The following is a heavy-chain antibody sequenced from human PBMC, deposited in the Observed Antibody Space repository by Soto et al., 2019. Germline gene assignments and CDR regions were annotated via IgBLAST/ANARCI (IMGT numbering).Heavy chain of an antibody. V-gene: IGHV3-74*01. CDR1: GFTFSSYW. Sequence: EVQLVESGGALVQPGGSLRLSCAASGFTFSSYWMNWVRQAPGKGLVWVSRINYDGQTTDYADSVKGRFTISRDNAKNTVYLQMNRLRAEDTAVYYCARGDYFGSGTPLPYWGQGTLVTVSS. D-gene: IGHD3-10*01. J-gene: IGHJ4*02. CDR2: INYDGQTT. CDR3: ARGDYFGSGTPLPY.